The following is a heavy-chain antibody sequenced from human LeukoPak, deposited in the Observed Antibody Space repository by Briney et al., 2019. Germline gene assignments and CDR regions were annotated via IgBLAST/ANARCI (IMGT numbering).Heavy chain of an antibody. J-gene: IGHJ4*02. D-gene: IGHD3-10*01. Sequence: XGXXNPNSGGTNYAQKFQGWVTMTRDTSISTAYMELSRLRSDDTAVYYCARDYYGSGSYVFDYWGQGTLVTVSS. CDR3: ARDYYGSGSYVFDY. V-gene: IGHV1-2*04. CDR2: XNPNSGGT.